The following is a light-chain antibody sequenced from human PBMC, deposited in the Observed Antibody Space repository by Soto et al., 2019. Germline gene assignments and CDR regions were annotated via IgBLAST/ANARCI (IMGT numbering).Light chain of an antibody. J-gene: IGKJ1*01. CDR2: GAS. CDR3: KQYNYGGT. Sequence: EIVMTQSPATLSVSPGERATLSCRASQSVSNKLAWYQQKPGQAPRLLIYGASPGATGTPSRFTGSGSGTEFTLTISSLQSEDSAVYYCKQYNYGGTFGQGTKVEIK. CDR1: QSVSNK. V-gene: IGKV3-15*01.